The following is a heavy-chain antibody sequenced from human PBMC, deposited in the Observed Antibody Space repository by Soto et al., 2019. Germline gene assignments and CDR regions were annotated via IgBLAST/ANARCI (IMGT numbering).Heavy chain of an antibody. CDR3: ARVGGGCSGGSCYHPDFDY. D-gene: IGHD2-15*01. V-gene: IGHV1-69*02. Sequence: QVQLVQSGAEVKKPGSSVKVSCKASGGTFSSYTISWVRQAPGQGLEWMGRIIPILGIANYAQKFQGRVTITADKSTSKAYMELSSLRSEDTAVYYCARVGGGCSGGSCYHPDFDYWGQGTLVTVSS. CDR1: GGTFSSYT. CDR2: IIPILGIA. J-gene: IGHJ4*02.